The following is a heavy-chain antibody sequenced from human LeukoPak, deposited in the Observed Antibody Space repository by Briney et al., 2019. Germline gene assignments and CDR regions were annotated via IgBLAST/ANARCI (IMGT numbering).Heavy chain of an antibody. D-gene: IGHD2-21*02. Sequence: GGSLRLSCAASGFTVSSNYMSWVRQAPGKGLEWVSVIYSGGSTYYADSVKGRFTISRDNSKNTLYLQMNSLRAEDTAVYYCARDLGGDLYDAFDIWGQGTMVTVSS. CDR1: GFTVSSNY. J-gene: IGHJ3*02. CDR2: IYSGGST. CDR3: ARDLGGDLYDAFDI. V-gene: IGHV3-66*01.